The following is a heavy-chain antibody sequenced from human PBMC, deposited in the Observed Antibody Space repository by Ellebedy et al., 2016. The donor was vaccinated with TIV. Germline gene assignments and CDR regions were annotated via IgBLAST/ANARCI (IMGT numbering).Heavy chain of an antibody. J-gene: IGHJ6*02. V-gene: IGHV3-9*01. Sequence: GGSLRLXCAASGFTFGDYAMHWVRQAPGKGLDWVSGISLHSGRVDYAGSVKGRFTISRDSAKNSLSLQMSSLRPEDTALYYCAKAVEGDSYYYGMDVWGQGTTVTVSS. CDR2: ISLHSGRV. D-gene: IGHD5-24*01. CDR3: AKAVEGDSYYYGMDV. CDR1: GFTFGDYA.